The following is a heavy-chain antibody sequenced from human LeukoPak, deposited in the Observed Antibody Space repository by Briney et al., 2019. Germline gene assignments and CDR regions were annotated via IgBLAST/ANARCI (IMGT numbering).Heavy chain of an antibody. CDR3: ARGTMVRGSGDDAFDI. CDR1: GGSISSNYW. V-gene: IGHV4-4*02. CDR2: IYHSGST. J-gene: IGHJ3*02. Sequence: SETLSLTCAVSGGSISSNYWWSWVRQPPGKGLEWIGEIYHSGSTIYKPSLKSRVTVSVDKSKNQFSLKLSSVTAADTAVYYCARGTMVRGSGDDAFDIWGQGTMVTVSS. D-gene: IGHD3-10*01.